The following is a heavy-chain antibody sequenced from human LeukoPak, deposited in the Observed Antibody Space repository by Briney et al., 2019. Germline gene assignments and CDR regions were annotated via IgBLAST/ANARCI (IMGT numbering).Heavy chain of an antibody. CDR3: ARAKWELGGPFDY. J-gene: IGHJ4*02. CDR1: GYTFTSYG. V-gene: IGHV1-18*01. D-gene: IGHD1-26*01. Sequence: ASVKLSCNASGYTFTSYGISWVRQAPAQGLESMGWISAYKGNTNYAQKLQGRVTMTTDTSTSTAYMELRSLRSDDTAVYYCARAKWELGGPFDYWGQGTLVTVSS. CDR2: ISAYKGNT.